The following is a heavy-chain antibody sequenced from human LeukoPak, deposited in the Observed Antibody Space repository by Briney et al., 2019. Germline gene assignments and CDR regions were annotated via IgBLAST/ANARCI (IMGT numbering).Heavy chain of an antibody. J-gene: IGHJ5*02. CDR1: GGSISSYY. CDR2: IYTSGST. Sequence: SETLSLTCTVSGGSISSYYWSWIRQPAGKGLEWIGRIYTSGSTNYNPSLKSRVTMPVDTSKNQFSLKLSSVTAADTAVYYCARVSSRGRYCSGGSCFGDWFDPWGQGTLVTVSS. V-gene: IGHV4-4*07. D-gene: IGHD2-15*01. CDR3: ARVSSRGRYCSGGSCFGDWFDP.